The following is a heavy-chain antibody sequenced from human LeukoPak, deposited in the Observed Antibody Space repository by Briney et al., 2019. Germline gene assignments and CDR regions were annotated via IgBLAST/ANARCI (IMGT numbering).Heavy chain of an antibody. V-gene: IGHV3-23*01. CDR1: GFTLRNYA. J-gene: IGHJ4*02. CDR3: AKQWLVRVLGYFDY. D-gene: IGHD6-19*01. CDR2: ISGSGDTT. Sequence: GSLRLSCTASGFTLRNYAMSWVCQAPGKGLEWVPGISGSGDTTDYADSVKGRFTISRDNSKKTLYLQMNSLRAEDTAVYYCAKQWLVRVLGYFDYWGQGTMVAASS.